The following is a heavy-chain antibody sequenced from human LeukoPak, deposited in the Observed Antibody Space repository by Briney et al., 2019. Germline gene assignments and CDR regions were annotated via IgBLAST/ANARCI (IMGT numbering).Heavy chain of an antibody. CDR1: GFTFSSYG. CDR2: ISYDGSNK. V-gene: IGHV3-30*18. D-gene: IGHD3-10*01. J-gene: IGHJ4*02. CDR3: AKDYRRHGGSGSPFDY. Sequence: PGGSLRLSCAASGFTFSSYGMHWVRQAPGKGLEWVAVISYDGSNKYYADSVKGRFTISRDNSKNTLYLQMNSLRAEDTAVYYCAKDYRRHGGSGSPFDYWGQGTLVTVSS.